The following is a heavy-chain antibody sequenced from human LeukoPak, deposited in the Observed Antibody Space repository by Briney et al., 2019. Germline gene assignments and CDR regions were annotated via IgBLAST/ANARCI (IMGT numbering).Heavy chain of an antibody. J-gene: IGHJ4*02. V-gene: IGHV3-66*02. CDR1: GLTVNSNY. D-gene: IGHD3-10*01. CDR2: IYSDGKT. Sequence: GGSLRLSCAVSGLTVNSNYMTWVRQAPGKGLEWVSVIYSDGKTYRADSVKGRFTISRDKSKNTVYLQMNSPRPEDTAVYYCTRVDTGRGGGWVPFDYWGQGTLVTVSS. CDR3: TRVDTGRGGGWVPFDY.